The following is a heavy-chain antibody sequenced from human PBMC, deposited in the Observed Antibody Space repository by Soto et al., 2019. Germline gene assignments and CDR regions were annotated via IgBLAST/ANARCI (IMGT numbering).Heavy chain of an antibody. J-gene: IGHJ3*02. CDR1: GFTXXDYA. Sequence: EVQLVESGGGLVQPGRSLRLSCAASGFTXXDYAMHWVXQXPGXGLEWVSGISWNSGSIGYADSVKGRFTISRDNAKNSLYLQMNSLRAEDTALYYCXXXXXXXXXXXXXFDIWGQGTMVTVSS. CDR3: XXXXXXXXXXXXXFDI. V-gene: IGHV3-9*01. CDR2: ISWNSGSI.